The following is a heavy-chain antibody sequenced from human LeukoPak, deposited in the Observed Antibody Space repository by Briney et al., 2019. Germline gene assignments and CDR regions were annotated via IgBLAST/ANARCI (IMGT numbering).Heavy chain of an antibody. CDR2: IYYSGST. CDR3: ARLHAGIMITFGGVRRAQYYFDY. Sequence: SETLSLTCTVSGGSISSGGYYRSWIRQHPGKGLEWIGYIYYSGSTYYNPSLKSRVTISVDTSKNQFSLKLSSVTAADTAVYYCARLHAGIMITFGGVRRAQYYFDYWGQGTLVTVSS. D-gene: IGHD3-16*01. V-gene: IGHV4-31*03. J-gene: IGHJ4*02. CDR1: GGSISSGGYY.